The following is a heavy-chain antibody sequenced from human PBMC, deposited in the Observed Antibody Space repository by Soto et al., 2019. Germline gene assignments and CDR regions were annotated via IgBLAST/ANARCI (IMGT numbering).Heavy chain of an antibody. Sequence: EVQLVESGGGLLQPGGSLRLSCVASGFTVSSYEMNWVRQAPGKGLEGVSYISSSGATIYYADSVKGRFTISRDDAKNSLYLQMNSLRAEDTAVYYCARDIGHDYGGNLAGYFDLWGRGTLVTVSS. CDR2: ISSSGATI. CDR1: GFTVSSYE. CDR3: ARDIGHDYGGNLAGYFDL. V-gene: IGHV3-48*03. D-gene: IGHD4-17*01. J-gene: IGHJ2*01.